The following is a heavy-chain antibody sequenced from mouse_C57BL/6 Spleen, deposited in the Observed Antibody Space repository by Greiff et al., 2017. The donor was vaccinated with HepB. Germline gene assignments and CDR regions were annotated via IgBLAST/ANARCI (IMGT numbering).Heavy chain of an antibody. Sequence: DVQLQESGPGLVKPSQSLSLTCSVPGYSITSGYYWNWIRQFPGNKLEWMGYISYDGSNNYNPSLKNRISITRDTSKNQFFLKLNSVTTEDTATYYCARGAFGSPWFAYWGRGTLVTVSA. D-gene: IGHD1-1*02. CDR2: ISYDGSN. CDR1: GYSITSGYY. J-gene: IGHJ3*01. CDR3: ARGAFGSPWFAY. V-gene: IGHV3-6*01.